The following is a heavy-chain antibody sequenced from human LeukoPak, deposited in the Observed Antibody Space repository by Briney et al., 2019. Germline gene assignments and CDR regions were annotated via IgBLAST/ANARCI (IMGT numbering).Heavy chain of an antibody. V-gene: IGHV4-59*01. Sequence: PSETLSLTCSISGASISSYYWSWIRQPLGKGLEWIGYIHYSGSTNYNPSLKSRVSISVDTSKNLFSLKLNSVTAADTAVYYCARDIGDDYTNWFDPWGQGTLVTVSS. CDR1: GASISSYY. CDR2: IHYSGST. CDR3: ARDIGDDYTNWFDP. D-gene: IGHD5-24*01. J-gene: IGHJ5*02.